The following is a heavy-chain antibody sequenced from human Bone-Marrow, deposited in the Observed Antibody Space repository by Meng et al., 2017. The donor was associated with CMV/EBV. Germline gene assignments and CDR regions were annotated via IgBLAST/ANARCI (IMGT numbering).Heavy chain of an antibody. J-gene: IGHJ6*01. CDR3: ARTDCSSTSCYHNYYYGMDV. Sequence: KVSCKGSGYSFTSYWIGWVRQMPGKGLEWMGIIYPGDSDTRYSPSFQGQVTISADKSISTAYLQWSSLKASDTAMYYCARTDCSSTSCYHNYYYGMDVWGQGTTVTGYS. V-gene: IGHV5-51*01. D-gene: IGHD2-2*01. CDR2: IYPGDSDT. CDR1: GYSFTSYW.